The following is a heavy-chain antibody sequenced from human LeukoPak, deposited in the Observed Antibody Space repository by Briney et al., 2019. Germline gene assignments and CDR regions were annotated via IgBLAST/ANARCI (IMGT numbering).Heavy chain of an antibody. CDR3: ARLRRNSDRSDFFYYYDH. CDR1: GFTFSDYS. CDR2: VYTISSYI. D-gene: IGHD3-22*01. V-gene: IGHV3-21*01. J-gene: IGHJ4*02. Sequence: GGSLRLSSAASGFTFSDYSMNSVRQAPGKGLGWVASVYTISSYIYYADSMRGRFTISRDTAKNSRFLQMNTLRAENTSVYYSARLRRNSDRSDFFYYYDHWGQGTLVTASS.